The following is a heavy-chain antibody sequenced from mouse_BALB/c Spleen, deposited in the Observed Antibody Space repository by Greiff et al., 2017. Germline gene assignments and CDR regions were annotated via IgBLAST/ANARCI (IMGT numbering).Heavy chain of an antibody. CDR1: GYSFTGYY. D-gene: IGHD2-4*01. J-gene: IGHJ4*01. CDR2: INPYNGAT. Sequence: VQLQQSGPELVKPGASVKISCKASGYSFTGYYMHWVKQSHVKSLEWIGRINPYNGATSYNQNFKDKASLTVDKSSSTAYMELHSLTSEDSAVYYCARDYDVWAMDYWGQGTSVTVSS. CDR3: ARDYDVWAMDY. V-gene: IGHV1-31*01.